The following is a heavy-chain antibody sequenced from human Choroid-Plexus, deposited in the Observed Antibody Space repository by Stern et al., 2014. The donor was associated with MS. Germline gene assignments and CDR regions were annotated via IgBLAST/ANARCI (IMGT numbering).Heavy chain of an antibody. Sequence: VQLVESGGGVVQPGRPLRLSCVASGFTFGSCAMHWVRQAPGKGMAWVAGVSYDGSNKYYADSVKGRFTISRDNSQNTLYMQMSMLRPEDTAVYYCAKDRQYLTYFFDHWGQGSLVTVSS. CDR1: GFTFGSCA. CDR3: AKDRQYLTYFFDH. J-gene: IGHJ5*02. CDR2: VSYDGSNK. V-gene: IGHV3-30*18. D-gene: IGHD2/OR15-2a*01.